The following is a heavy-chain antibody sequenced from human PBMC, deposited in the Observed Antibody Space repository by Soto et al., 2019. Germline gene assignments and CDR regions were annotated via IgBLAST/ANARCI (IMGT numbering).Heavy chain of an antibody. CDR2: IWHDGSNK. J-gene: IGHJ4*02. CDR1: GFTFSTYS. CDR3: ARDRVVINPSYYFDY. D-gene: IGHD3-3*01. V-gene: IGHV3-33*01. Sequence: QVQLVESGGGVVQPGRSLRLSCAASGFTFSTYSMHWVRQAPGKGPEWVSLIWHDGSNKYYADSVKGRFTISRDNSKNTLYLQMHSLRAEDTAVYYCARDRVVINPSYYFDYWGQGTQVTVSS.